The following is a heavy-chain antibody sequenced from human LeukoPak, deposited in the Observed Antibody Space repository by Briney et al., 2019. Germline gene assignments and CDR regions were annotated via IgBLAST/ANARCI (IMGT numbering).Heavy chain of an antibody. V-gene: IGHV3-30*18. CDR1: GFTFSRHD. D-gene: IGHD6-13*01. CDR3: AKGVSSSWSNDAFDI. CDR2: ISYDGSNK. J-gene: IGHJ3*02. Sequence: RSLRLSCVASGFTFSRHDMNWVRQAPGKGLEWVAVISYDGSNKYYADSVKGRFTISRDNSKNTLYLQMNSLRTEDTAVYYCAKGVSSSWSNDAFDIWGQGTMVTVSS.